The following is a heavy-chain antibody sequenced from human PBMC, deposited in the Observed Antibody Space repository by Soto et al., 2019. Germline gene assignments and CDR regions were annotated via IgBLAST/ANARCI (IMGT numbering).Heavy chain of an antibody. Sequence: ASMKVSCKASGYTFTSYGISCVRQAPGQGLEWMGWISAYNGNTNYAQKLQGRATMTTDTSTSTAYMELRSLRSDDTAVYYCARDFWSGYWAADIWGQGTMVTVSS. V-gene: IGHV1-18*01. J-gene: IGHJ3*02. CDR3: ARDFWSGYWAADI. CDR1: GYTFTSYG. CDR2: ISAYNGNT. D-gene: IGHD3-3*01.